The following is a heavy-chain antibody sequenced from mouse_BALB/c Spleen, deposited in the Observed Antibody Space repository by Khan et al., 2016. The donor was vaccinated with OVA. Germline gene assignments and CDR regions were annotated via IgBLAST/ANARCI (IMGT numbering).Heavy chain of an antibody. CDR1: GYNFTSYW. Sequence: QVQLQQSGAELVRPGASVKLSCKTSGYNFTSYWIHWVKQRSGQGLEWIARIYPGTNNTYYNEKLKDKATLTADKSSSTAHMQLSSLKSEDSAVYFCAGEEALYYFDYWGQGTTLTVSS. V-gene: IGHV1S132*01. D-gene: IGHD3-2*02. J-gene: IGHJ2*01. CDR2: IYPGTNNT. CDR3: AGEEALYYFDY.